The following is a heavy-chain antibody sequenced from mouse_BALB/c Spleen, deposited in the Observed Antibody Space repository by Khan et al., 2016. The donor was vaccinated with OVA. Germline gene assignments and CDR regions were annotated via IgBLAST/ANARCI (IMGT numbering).Heavy chain of an antibody. Sequence: EVELVESGGGLVQPGGSRKLSCAASGFTFSSFGIHWVRQAPKKGLEWVAYISSGSSTIYYVDTVKGRFTISRDNPKNTLFLQMTSLRSEDTAMHYCARSGGNFHWYFDVWGAGTSVTVSS. D-gene: IGHD2-1*01. CDR3: ARSGGNFHWYFDV. V-gene: IGHV5-17*02. CDR1: GFTFSSFG. J-gene: IGHJ1*01. CDR2: ISSGSSTI.